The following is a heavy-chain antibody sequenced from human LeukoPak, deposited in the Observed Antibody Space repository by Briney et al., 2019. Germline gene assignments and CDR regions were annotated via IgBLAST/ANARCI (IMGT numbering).Heavy chain of an antibody. CDR1: GYTFTSYD. V-gene: IGHV1-8*01. CDR3: ARGPGRAAAGEVDY. Sequence: ASVKVSCKASGYTFTSYDINWVRQATGQGLEWMGWMNPNSGNTGYAQKFQGRVTMTRNTSISTAYMELSSLRSEDTAVYYCARGPGRAAAGEVDYWGQGALVTVSS. J-gene: IGHJ4*02. D-gene: IGHD6-13*01. CDR2: MNPNSGNT.